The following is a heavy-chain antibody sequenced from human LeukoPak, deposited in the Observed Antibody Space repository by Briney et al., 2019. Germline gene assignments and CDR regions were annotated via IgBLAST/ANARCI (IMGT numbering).Heavy chain of an antibody. CDR1: GYAFTGYY. J-gene: IGHJ5*02. D-gene: IGHD3-3*01. CDR3: ARDGSPAIAIFGMIITNWFDP. V-gene: IGHV1-2*02. CDR2: INPNSGDT. Sequence: GASVKVSCKASGYAFTGYYIHWVRQAPGQGLEWMGWINPNSGDTMYAQTFQGRVTMTGDTSINTGYMELSRLKSDDTAAYYCARDGSPAIAIFGMIITNWFDPWGQGTLVTVSS.